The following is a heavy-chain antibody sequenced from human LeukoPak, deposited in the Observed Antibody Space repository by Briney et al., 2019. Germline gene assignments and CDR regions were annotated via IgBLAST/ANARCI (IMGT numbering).Heavy chain of an antibody. V-gene: IGHV3-7*01. D-gene: IGHD2-15*01. Sequence: GGSLRLSCAASGFTFRNYWMGWVRQAPGKGLEWVANTKPDGTAEYYADSVRGRFTTSRDNANNFLYLQMNSLRGKDTAVYYCARDGGLHTNFDYWAREPWSPSPQ. J-gene: IGHJ4*02. CDR3: ARDGGLHTNFDY. CDR1: GFTFRNYW. CDR2: TKPDGTAE.